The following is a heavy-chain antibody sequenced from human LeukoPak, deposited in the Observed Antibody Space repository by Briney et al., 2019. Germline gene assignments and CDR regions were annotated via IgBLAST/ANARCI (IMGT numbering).Heavy chain of an antibody. J-gene: IGHJ3*02. Sequence: GGSLRLSCAASEFSVGSHYMTWVRQAPGKGLEWVSLIYSGGSTNYAASVKGRFTISRDNSKNTLYLQMGSLRAADMAVYYSAREATPEYAFDIWGQGTMVTVSS. CDR1: EFSVGSHY. CDR3: AREATPEYAFDI. CDR2: IYSGGST. V-gene: IGHV3-66*01.